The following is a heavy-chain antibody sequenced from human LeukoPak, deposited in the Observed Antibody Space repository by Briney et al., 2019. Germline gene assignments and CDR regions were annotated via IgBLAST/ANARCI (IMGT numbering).Heavy chain of an antibody. J-gene: IGHJ4*02. CDR1: GFTFSTYI. CDR3: AKRGYSYDY. Sequence: GGSLRLSCAASGFTFSTYIMHWVRQAPGKGLEWVSVIYSGGSTYYADSVKGRFTISRDNSKNTLYLQMNSLRAEDTAVYYCAKRGYSYDYWGQGTLVTVSS. V-gene: IGHV3-66*02. D-gene: IGHD5-18*01. CDR2: IYSGGST.